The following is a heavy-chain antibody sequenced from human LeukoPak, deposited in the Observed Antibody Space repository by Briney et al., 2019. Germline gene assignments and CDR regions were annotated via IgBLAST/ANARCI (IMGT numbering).Heavy chain of an antibody. CDR1: GFTFSSYS. CDR3: VELGITMIGGV. D-gene: IGHD3-10*02. J-gene: IGHJ6*04. CDR2: ISSSSSTI. V-gene: IGHV3-48*04. Sequence: GGSLRLSCAASGFTFSSYSMDWVRQAPGKGLEWVSYISSSSSTIYYADSVKGRFTISRDNAKNSLYLQMNSLRAEDTAVYYCVELGITMIGGVWGKGTTVTISS.